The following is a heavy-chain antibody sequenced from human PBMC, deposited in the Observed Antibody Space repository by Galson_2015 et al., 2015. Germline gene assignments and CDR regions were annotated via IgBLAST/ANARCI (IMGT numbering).Heavy chain of an antibody. CDR3: ARVRRGGYDYNYNWFDP. Sequence: SLRLSCAASGFTFSSYGMHWVRQAPGKGLEWVAVIWYDGSNKYYADSVKGRFTISRDNSKNTLYLQMNSLRAEDTAVYYCARVRRGGYDYNYNWFDPWGQGTLVTVSS. J-gene: IGHJ5*02. CDR2: IWYDGSNK. D-gene: IGHD5-12*01. V-gene: IGHV3-33*01. CDR1: GFTFSSYG.